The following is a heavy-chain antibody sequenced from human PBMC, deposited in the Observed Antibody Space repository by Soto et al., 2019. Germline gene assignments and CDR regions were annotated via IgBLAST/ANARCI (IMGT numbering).Heavy chain of an antibody. J-gene: IGHJ4*02. CDR2: IYYLGST. CDR3: ARDGYDGSGSPYPAY. V-gene: IGHV4-59*01. D-gene: IGHD3-10*01. CDR1: GGSMSEYF. Sequence: PSETLSLTCSASGGSMSEYFWSWIRQSPGKGLEWIGYIYYLGSTDYNPSLKSRVTISVDTSKRQFSLRLTSVTAADTAVYYCARDGYDGSGSPYPAYWCLGSQVT.